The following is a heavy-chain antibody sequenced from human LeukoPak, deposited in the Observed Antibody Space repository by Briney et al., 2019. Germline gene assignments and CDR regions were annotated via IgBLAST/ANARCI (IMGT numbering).Heavy chain of an antibody. D-gene: IGHD6-19*01. CDR1: GFTFSSYG. V-gene: IGHV3-33*01. Sequence: PGRSLRLSCAASGFTFSSYGMHWVRQAPGKGLEWVAVIWYDGSNKYYADSVKGRFTISRDNSKNTLYLQMNSLRAEDTAVYYCAREVVSGWDYFDYWGQGTLVTVSS. CDR2: IWYDGSNK. J-gene: IGHJ4*02. CDR3: AREVVSGWDYFDY.